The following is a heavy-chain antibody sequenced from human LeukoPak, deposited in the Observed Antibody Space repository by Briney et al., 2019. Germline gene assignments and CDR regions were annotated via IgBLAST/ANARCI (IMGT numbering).Heavy chain of an antibody. V-gene: IGHV1-24*01. D-gene: IGHD6-6*01. CDR1: GYTLTELS. J-gene: IGHJ4*02. CDR2: FDPEDGET. Sequence: ASVKVSCKVSGYTLTELSMHWVRQAPGKGLEWMGGFDPEDGETIYAQKFQGRVTMTEDTSTDTAYMELSSLRSEDTAVYYCAKAANQARPTYFDYWGQGTLVTVSS. CDR3: AKAANQARPTYFDY.